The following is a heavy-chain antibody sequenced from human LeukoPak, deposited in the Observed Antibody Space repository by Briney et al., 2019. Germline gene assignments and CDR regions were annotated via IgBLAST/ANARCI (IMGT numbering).Heavy chain of an antibody. CDR1: GVSISSSNSY. CDR2: IYYSGNT. Sequence: AETLSLTCTVSGVSISSSNSYWGRIRQPPGKGLEWIGSIYYSGNTYYNASLKSQVSISIDTSKNQFSLRLTSVTAADTAVYYCARQTGSGLFVLPGGQGTLVTVSS. V-gene: IGHV4-39*01. J-gene: IGHJ4*02. D-gene: IGHD3/OR15-3a*01. CDR3: ARQTGSGLFVLP.